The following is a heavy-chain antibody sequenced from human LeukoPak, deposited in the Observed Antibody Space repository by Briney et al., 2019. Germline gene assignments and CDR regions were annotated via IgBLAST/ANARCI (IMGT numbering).Heavy chain of an antibody. J-gene: IGHJ4*02. CDR2: INTNTGNP. CDR1: GYTFTGYY. CDR3: ARVLAAAGMHGTFGDFDY. D-gene: IGHD6-13*01. Sequence: ASVKVSCKASGYTFTGYYMHWVRQAPGQGLEWMGWINTNTGNPTYAQGFTGRFVFSLDTSVSTAYLQISSLKAEDTAVYYCARVLAAAGMHGTFGDFDYWGQGTLVTVSS. V-gene: IGHV7-4-1*02.